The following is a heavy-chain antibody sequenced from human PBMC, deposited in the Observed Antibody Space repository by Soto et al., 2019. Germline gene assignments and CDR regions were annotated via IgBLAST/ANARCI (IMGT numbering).Heavy chain of an antibody. CDR1: GYTFTSYG. Sequence: ASVKVSCKASGYTFTSYGISWLRQVPGQGLEWMGWISAYNGNTNYAQKLQGWVTMTRDTSISTAYMELSRLRSDDTAVYYCARGEDYDYIWGSYRYRWFDPWGQGTLVTVSS. D-gene: IGHD3-16*02. J-gene: IGHJ5*02. CDR3: ARGEDYDYIWGSYRYRWFDP. CDR2: ISAYNGNT. V-gene: IGHV1-18*01.